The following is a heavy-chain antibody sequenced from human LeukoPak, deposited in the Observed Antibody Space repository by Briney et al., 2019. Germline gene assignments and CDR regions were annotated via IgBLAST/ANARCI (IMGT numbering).Heavy chain of an antibody. D-gene: IGHD2-2*01. CDR1: GFTFTSSA. V-gene: IGHV1-58*01. CDR3: AASPDCSSTSCFDYYYYYMDV. CDR2: MVVGSGNT. J-gene: IGHJ6*03. Sequence: SVTVSCKASGFTFTSSAVQWVRQARGQRLEWIGWMVVGSGNTNYAQKFQERVTITRDMSTSTAYMELSSLRSEDTAVYYCAASPDCSSTSCFDYYYYYMDVWGKGTTVTVSS.